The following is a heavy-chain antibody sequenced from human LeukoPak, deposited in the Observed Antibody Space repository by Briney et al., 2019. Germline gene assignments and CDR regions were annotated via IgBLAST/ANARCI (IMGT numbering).Heavy chain of an antibody. D-gene: IGHD3-3*01. Sequence: KPSETLSLTCTVSGGSISNTDYYWSWIRQPPGKGLEWIGYIYYSGSTSYNPSLKSRVTISVDTSKNQFSLKLSSVTAADTAVYYCARRVTIFGGDYFDYWGQGTLVTVSS. V-gene: IGHV4-30-4*01. CDR2: IYYSGST. CDR1: GGSISNTDYY. J-gene: IGHJ4*02. CDR3: ARRVTIFGGDYFDY.